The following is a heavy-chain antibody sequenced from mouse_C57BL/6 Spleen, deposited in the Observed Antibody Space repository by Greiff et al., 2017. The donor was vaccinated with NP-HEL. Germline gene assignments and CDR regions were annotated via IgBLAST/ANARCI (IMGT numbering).Heavy chain of an antibody. CDR3: TRDEPSWFAY. Sequence: QVQLQQSGAELVRPGASVTLSCKASGYTFTDYEMHWVKQTPVHGLEWIGAIDPKTGGTAYNQKFKGKAILTADKSSSTAYMELRSLTSEDSAVYYCTRDEPSWFAYWGQGTLVTVSA. CDR1: GYTFTDYE. J-gene: IGHJ3*01. V-gene: IGHV1-15*01. CDR2: IDPKTGGT.